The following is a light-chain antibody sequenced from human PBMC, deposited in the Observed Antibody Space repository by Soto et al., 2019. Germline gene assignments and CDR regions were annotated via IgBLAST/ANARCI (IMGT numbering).Light chain of an antibody. CDR1: QSISNS. CDR3: QQSYSSSWP. Sequence: DIQLTQSPSSLSASVGDRVTITCRASQSISNSLNWYQQKPGKAPNLMIYGTSGLRSGVPSRFSGSGSWTDFTLTISSLRREDLATYYCQQSYSSSWPFGQGTKVDIK. CDR2: GTS. V-gene: IGKV1-39*01. J-gene: IGKJ1*01.